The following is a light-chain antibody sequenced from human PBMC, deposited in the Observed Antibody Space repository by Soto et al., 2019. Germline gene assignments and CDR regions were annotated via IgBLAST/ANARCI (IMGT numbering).Light chain of an antibody. V-gene: IGKV3-20*01. CDR2: GVS. CDR1: ESVTTGY. CDR3: QDYGTPGT. Sequence: ENVLAQSPGTLSLSPGERATLSGRASESVTTGYFAWYQQKPGQAPRLLIYGVSSRATGVPDRFSGSGSGTDFTLTISRLEPEDFAVYYCQDYGTPGTFGQGTVVEIK. J-gene: IGKJ1*01.